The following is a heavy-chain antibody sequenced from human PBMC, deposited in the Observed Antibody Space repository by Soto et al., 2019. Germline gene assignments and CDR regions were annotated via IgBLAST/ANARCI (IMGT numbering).Heavy chain of an antibody. J-gene: IGHJ4*02. V-gene: IGHV4-39*01. CDR3: TRQLPLTGYFTPLWDY. CDR2: IYYSGST. Sequence: QVQLQESGPGLVKPSQTLSLTCTVSGGSISSGCYYWGWIRQPPGKGLEGIGSIYYSGSTYYNPSLTSRVTISVDTSQPQLSLKLISVTAADTAVYYCTRQLPLTGYFTPLWDYWGQGPLVTVSS. CDR1: GGSISSGCYY. D-gene: IGHD3-10*01.